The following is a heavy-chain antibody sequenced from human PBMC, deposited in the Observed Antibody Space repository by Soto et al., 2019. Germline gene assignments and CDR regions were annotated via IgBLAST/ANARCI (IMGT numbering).Heavy chain of an antibody. Sequence: SVKVSCKASGGTFSSYAISWVRQAPGQGLEWMGGIIPIFGTANYAQKFQGRVTITADESTSTAYMELSSLRSEDTAVYYCARDRRYYGSGSYYNVGYWGQGTLVTVSS. J-gene: IGHJ4*02. CDR2: IIPIFGTA. D-gene: IGHD3-10*01. CDR3: ARDRRYYGSGSYYNVGY. CDR1: GGTFSSYA. V-gene: IGHV1-69*13.